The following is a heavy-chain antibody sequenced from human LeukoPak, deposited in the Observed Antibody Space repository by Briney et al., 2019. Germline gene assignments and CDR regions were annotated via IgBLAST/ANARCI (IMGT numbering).Heavy chain of an antibody. J-gene: IGHJ6*03. CDR2: ISSSGSTI. D-gene: IGHD5-18*01. CDR3: ARDTARGPLVFMDV. V-gene: IGHV3-11*04. CDR1: GFTFSDYY. Sequence: GWSLRLSCAASGFTFSDYYMSWIRQAPGKGLEWVSYISSSGSTIYYADSVKGRFTISRDNAKNSLYLQMNSLRAEDTAVYYCARDTARGPLVFMDVWGKGTTVTVSS.